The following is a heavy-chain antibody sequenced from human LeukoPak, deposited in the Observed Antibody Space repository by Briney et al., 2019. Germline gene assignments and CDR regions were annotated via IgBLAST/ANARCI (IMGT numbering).Heavy chain of an antibody. CDR3: MVQDDAFDI. CDR1: GGSISSGDYY. D-gene: IGHD3-10*01. CDR2: MYYSGST. J-gene: IGHJ3*02. Sequence: SETLSLTCSVSGGSISSGDYYWSWIRQTPGKGLEWGGYMYYSGSTNYNPSLKSRVTISVDTSKNQFSLKLSSVTAADTAVYYCMVQDDAFDIWGQGTMVTVSS. V-gene: IGHV4-61*08.